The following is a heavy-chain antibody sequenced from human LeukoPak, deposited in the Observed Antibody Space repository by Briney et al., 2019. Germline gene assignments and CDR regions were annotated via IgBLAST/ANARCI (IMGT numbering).Heavy chain of an antibody. CDR1: GFTFSSYW. J-gene: IGHJ4*02. D-gene: IGHD6-19*01. V-gene: IGHV3-7*01. CDR3: ARYTTAGYSSGWYGPSFDY. Sequence: PGGSLRLPCAASGFTFSSYWMNWVRQAPGKGLEWVANIKQDGSEKYYVDSVKGRFTISRDNAKNSLYLQMNSLRAEDTAVYYCARYTTAGYSSGWYGPSFDYWGQGTLVTVSS. CDR2: IKQDGSEK.